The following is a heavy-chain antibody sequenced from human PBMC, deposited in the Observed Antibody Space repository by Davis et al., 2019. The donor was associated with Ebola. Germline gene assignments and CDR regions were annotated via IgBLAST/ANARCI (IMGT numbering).Heavy chain of an antibody. V-gene: IGHV1-18*01. J-gene: IGHJ2*01. D-gene: IGHD3-16*01. CDR3: ARRRDYDAFDI. CDR2: ISAYNGNT. CDR1: GGTFSSYA. Sequence: AASVKVSCKASGGTFSSYAISWVRQAPGQGLEWMGWISAYNGNTNYAQKLQGRVTMTTDTSTSTAYMELRSLRSDDTAVYYCARRRDYDAFDIWGRGTLVTVSS.